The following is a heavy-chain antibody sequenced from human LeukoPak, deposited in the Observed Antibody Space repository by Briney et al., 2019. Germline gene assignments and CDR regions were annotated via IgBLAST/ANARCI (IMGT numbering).Heavy chain of an antibody. V-gene: IGHV1-69*01. Sequence: GSSVKVSCKASGGTFSSYAISWVRQAPGQGLEWMGGIIPIFGTANYAQKFQGRVTITADESTSTAYMELSSLRSEDTAVYYCASASYDFCSGYFYYYYYGMDVWGQGTTVTVSS. J-gene: IGHJ6*02. CDR1: GGTFSSYA. CDR3: ASASYDFCSGYFYYYYYGMDV. D-gene: IGHD3-3*01. CDR2: IIPIFGTA.